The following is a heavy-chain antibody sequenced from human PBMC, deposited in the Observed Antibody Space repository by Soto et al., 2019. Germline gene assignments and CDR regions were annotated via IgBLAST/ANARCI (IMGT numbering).Heavy chain of an antibody. CDR2: IWYDGSNK. CDR1: GFTFSSYG. V-gene: IGHV3-33*01. D-gene: IGHD3-16*02. CDR3: ATLTYIVEAIGAFDI. Sequence: QVQLVESGGGVVQPGRSLRLSCAASGFTFSSYGMHWVRQAPGKGLGWVAVIWYDGSNKYYSDSVKGRFTISRDNSRNARYLQMNSLKADDTAVYYCATLTYIVEAIGAFDIWGQGTMVTVSS. J-gene: IGHJ3*02.